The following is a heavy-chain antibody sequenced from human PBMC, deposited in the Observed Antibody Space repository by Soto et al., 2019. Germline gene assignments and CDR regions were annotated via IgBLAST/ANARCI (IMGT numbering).Heavy chain of an antibody. CDR3: ARAGPFEWFDY. CDR2: IYYSGST. J-gene: IGHJ5*01. D-gene: IGHD3-9*01. Sequence: PSELPSRTRTVSGGSISSYYWSWIRQPPGKGLEWIGYIYYSGSTNYNPSLKSRVTISVDTSKNQFSLKLSSVTAADTAVYYCARAGPFEWFDYWGQGIQVTVSS. CDR1: GGSISSYY. V-gene: IGHV4-59*01.